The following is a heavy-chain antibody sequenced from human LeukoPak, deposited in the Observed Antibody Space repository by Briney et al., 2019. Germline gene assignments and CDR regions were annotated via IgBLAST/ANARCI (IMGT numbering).Heavy chain of an antibody. Sequence: KSSETLSLTCTVSGGSISSSSYYWGWIRQPPGKGLEWIGSIYYSGSTYYNPSLKSRVTISVDTSKNQFSLKLSSVTAADTAVYYCARHSYYYGSGSYYKYNWFDPWGQGTLVTVSS. J-gene: IGHJ5*02. CDR2: IYYSGST. V-gene: IGHV4-39*01. CDR3: ARHSYYYGSGSYYKYNWFDP. CDR1: GGSISSSSYY. D-gene: IGHD3-10*01.